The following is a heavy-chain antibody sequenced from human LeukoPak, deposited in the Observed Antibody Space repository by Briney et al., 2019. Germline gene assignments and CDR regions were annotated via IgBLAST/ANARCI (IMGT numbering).Heavy chain of an antibody. V-gene: IGHV3-23*01. CDR1: GFTFSSYA. D-gene: IGHD6-6*01. Sequence: GGSLRLSCAASGFTFSSYAMSWVRQAPGKGLEWVSAISGSGGSTYYADSVKGRFTISRDNSKNTLYLQMNSLRAEGTAVYYCAKDRRPYSSSSEVLDYWGQGTLVTVSS. CDR2: ISGSGGST. J-gene: IGHJ4*02. CDR3: AKDRRPYSSSSEVLDY.